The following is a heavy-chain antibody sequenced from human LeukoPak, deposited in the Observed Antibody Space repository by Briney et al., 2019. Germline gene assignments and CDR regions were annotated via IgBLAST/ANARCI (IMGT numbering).Heavy chain of an antibody. V-gene: IGHV5-51*01. CDR3: ARHYCSSATCYFDY. J-gene: IGHJ4*02. Sequence: GESLKISCKVSGYTFADYWIGWVRQTPEKGLEWVGIIYAGDSDTRYSPSFQGQVTISADKSISTAYLQWSSLKASDTAIYYCARHYCSSATCYFDYWGQGTLVTVSS. CDR2: IYAGDSDT. CDR1: GYTFADYW. D-gene: IGHD2-2*01.